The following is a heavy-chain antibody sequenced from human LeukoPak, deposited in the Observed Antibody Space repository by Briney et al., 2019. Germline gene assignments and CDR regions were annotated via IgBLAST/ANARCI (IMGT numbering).Heavy chain of an antibody. CDR2: ILDSGYST. V-gene: IGHV3-23*01. J-gene: IGHJ6*03. D-gene: IGHD3-16*01. CDR1: GFTFSSYA. CDR3: AKLGGHPLHNYYVGV. Sequence: GGSLRLSCAASGFTFSSYAMSWVRQAPGKGLEWVSGILDSGYSTYYANSVKGRFTISRDNSNNTLYLQMNSLRAEDTAVYYCAKLGGHPLHNYYVGVWGKGATVAVSS.